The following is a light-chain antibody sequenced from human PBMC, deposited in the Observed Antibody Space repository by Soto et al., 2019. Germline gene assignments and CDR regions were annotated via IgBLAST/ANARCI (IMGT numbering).Light chain of an antibody. Sequence: ERVLTQSPATLSVSPWDRATLSCRASETILSNLAWYQQKPGRAPRLLIYGASNGATGVPARFSGSGSGTEFTLTISSLQPDDFATYYCQHYNSYSEAFGQGTKVDIK. CDR2: GAS. CDR3: QHYNSYSEA. CDR1: ETILSN. J-gene: IGKJ1*01. V-gene: IGKV3-15*01.